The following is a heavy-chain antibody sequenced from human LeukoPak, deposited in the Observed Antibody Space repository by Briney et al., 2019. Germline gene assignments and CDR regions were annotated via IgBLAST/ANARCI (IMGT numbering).Heavy chain of an antibody. CDR3: ASLAGGYFFDH. V-gene: IGHV3-48*03. CDR2: ISSSGSTI. CDR1: GFTFSSYE. J-gene: IGHJ4*02. Sequence: GGSLRLSCAASGFTFSSYEMNWVRQAPGKGLEWVSYISSSGSTIYYADSVKGRFTISRDNAKNSLYLQINSPRVEDTAVYYCASLAGGYFFDHWGQGTLVTVSS. D-gene: IGHD1-26*01.